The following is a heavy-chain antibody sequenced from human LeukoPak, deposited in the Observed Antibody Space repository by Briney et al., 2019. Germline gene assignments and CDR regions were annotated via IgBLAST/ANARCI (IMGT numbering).Heavy chain of an antibody. Sequence: GGSLRLSCAASGFTFSSYSMNWVRQAPGKGLEWVSSISSSSSYIYYADSAKGRFTISRDNAKNSLYLQMNSLRAEDTAVYYCARGRGSGWLVSGDWGQGTLVTVSS. CDR3: ARGRGSGWLVSGD. CDR2: ISSSSSYI. D-gene: IGHD6-19*01. J-gene: IGHJ4*02. CDR1: GFTFSSYS. V-gene: IGHV3-21*01.